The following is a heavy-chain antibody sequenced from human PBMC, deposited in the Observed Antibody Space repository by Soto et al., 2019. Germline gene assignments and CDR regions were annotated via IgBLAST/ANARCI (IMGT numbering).Heavy chain of an antibody. CDR1: GGSISSYY. CDR3: ARHNVDIVATTFDY. CDR2: IYYSGST. V-gene: IGHV4-59*01. J-gene: IGHJ4*02. D-gene: IGHD5-12*01. Sequence: PSETLSLTCTVSGGSISSYYWSWIRQPPGKGLEWIGYIYYSGSTNYNPSLKSRVTISVDTSKNQFSLKLSSVTAADTAVYYCARHNVDIVATTFDYWGQGTLVTVSS.